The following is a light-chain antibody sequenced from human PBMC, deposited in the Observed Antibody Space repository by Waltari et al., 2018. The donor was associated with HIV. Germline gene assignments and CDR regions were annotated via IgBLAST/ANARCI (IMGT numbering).Light chain of an antibody. V-gene: IGLV3-1*01. CDR1: KLGDKD. CDR3: QAWDNSAYV. CDR2: QDT. Sequence: SYDLTQPPSVSVSPGQTASITCSGDKLGDKDVCWFQQKPGQSPVLVIYQDTKRPSGISERFSGYNSGNTATLIISGTQAMDEADYYCQAWDNSAYVFGPGTKVTVL. J-gene: IGLJ1*01.